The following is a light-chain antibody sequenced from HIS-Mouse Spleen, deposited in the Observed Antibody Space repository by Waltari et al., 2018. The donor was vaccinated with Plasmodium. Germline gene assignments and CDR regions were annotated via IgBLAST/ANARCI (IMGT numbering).Light chain of an antibody. CDR3: QQYNSYSWT. CDR2: KAA. J-gene: IGKJ1*01. Sequence: DIQMTQSPSTLSASVRDRVTITCRASQSLSSWLAWYQQKPGKAPKRLIYKAASLESGVPSRFSGSGSGTEFTLTISSLQPDDFATYYCQQYNSYSWTFGQGTKVEIK. V-gene: IGKV1-5*03. CDR1: QSLSSW.